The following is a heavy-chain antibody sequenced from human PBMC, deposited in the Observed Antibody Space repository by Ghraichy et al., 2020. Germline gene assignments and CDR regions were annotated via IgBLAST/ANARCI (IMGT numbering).Heavy chain of an antibody. Sequence: GESLNISCAASGFTVSSNYMSWVRQAPGKGLEWVSVIYSGGSTYYADSVKGRFTISRDNSKNTLYLQMNSLRAEDTAVYYCAGAPYYDRSSDAFDIWGQGTMVTVSS. J-gene: IGHJ3*02. CDR3: AGAPYYDRSSDAFDI. D-gene: IGHD3-22*01. CDR2: IYSGGST. V-gene: IGHV3-53*01. CDR1: GFTVSSNY.